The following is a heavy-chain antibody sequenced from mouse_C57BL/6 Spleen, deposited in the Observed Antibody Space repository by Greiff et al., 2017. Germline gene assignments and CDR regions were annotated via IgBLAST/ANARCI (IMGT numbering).Heavy chain of an antibody. CDR1: GYTFTSYW. Sequence: QVQLQQPGAELVRPGTSVKLSCKASGYTFTSYWMHWVKQRPGQGLEWIGVIDPSDSYTNYNQKFKGKATLTVDTSSSTAYMQLSSLTSEDSAVYYGATMVTTGYYAMDYWGQGTSVTVSS. V-gene: IGHV1-59*01. CDR2: IDPSDSYT. J-gene: IGHJ4*01. CDR3: ATMVTTGYYAMDY. D-gene: IGHD2-2*01.